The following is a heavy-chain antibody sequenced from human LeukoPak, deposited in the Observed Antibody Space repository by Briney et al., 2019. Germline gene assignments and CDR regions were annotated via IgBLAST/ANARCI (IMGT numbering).Heavy chain of an antibody. J-gene: IGHJ4*02. V-gene: IGHV3-30*02. Sequence: GGSLRLSCAASGFTFSSAGVHWVRQAPGKGLEWVAFIRHDGSDKYYADSVKGRFTISRDNSKNTLYLQMNSLRTEDTAVYYCAKDDILTGYNLDYWGQGTLVTVSS. CDR1: GFTFSSAG. D-gene: IGHD3-9*01. CDR2: IRHDGSDK. CDR3: AKDDILTGYNLDY.